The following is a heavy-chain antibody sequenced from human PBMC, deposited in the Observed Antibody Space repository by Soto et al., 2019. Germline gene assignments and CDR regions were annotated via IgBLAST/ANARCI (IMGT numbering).Heavy chain of an antibody. D-gene: IGHD3-22*01. Sequence: EVQLVESGGGLVQPGGSLRLSCAASGFTFSSYSMNWVRQAPGKGLEWVSYISSSSSTIYYADSVKGRFTISRNNANNSLYLQMNTQKDEDTAVYYCARDANTMRGLNWLDPVGQGTLVTVCS. CDR2: ISSSSSTI. CDR3: ARDANTMRGLNWLDP. CDR1: GFTFSSYS. J-gene: IGHJ5*02. V-gene: IGHV3-48*02.